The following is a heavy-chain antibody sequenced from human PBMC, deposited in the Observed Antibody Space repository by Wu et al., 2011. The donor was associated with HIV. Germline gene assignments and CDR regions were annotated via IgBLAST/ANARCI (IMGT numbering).Heavy chain of an antibody. J-gene: IGHJ4*02. CDR3: ARANFDDGSHYSNPHYFDY. Sequence: QVQLVQSGAEVKKPGASVKVSCKASGYTFTSYYMHWVRQAPGQGLEWMGAVNPSGGGTSSAQRFQGRVTMTRDTSTSTVYMELSSLRSEDSAVYFCARANFDDGSHYSNPHYFDYWGQGTLVTVSS. CDR2: VNPSGGGT. CDR1: GYTFTSYY. V-gene: IGHV1-46*01. D-gene: IGHD3-22*01.